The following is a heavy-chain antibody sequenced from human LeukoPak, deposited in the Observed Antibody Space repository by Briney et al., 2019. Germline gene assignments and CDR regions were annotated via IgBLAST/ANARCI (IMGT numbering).Heavy chain of an antibody. CDR1: GYTFTSYG. J-gene: IGHJ4*02. CDR2: IIPILGIA. D-gene: IGHD6-6*01. V-gene: IGHV1-69*04. Sequence: SVKVSCKASGYTFTSYGISWVRQAPGQGLEWMGRIIPILGIANYAQKFQGRVTITADKSTSTAYMELSSLRSEDTAVYYCAREGSSSSKGFDYWGQGTLVTVSS. CDR3: AREGSSSSKGFDY.